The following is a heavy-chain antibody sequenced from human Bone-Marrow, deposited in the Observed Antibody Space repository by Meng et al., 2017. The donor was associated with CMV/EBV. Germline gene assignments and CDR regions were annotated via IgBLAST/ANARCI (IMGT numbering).Heavy chain of an antibody. D-gene: IGHD3-3*01. CDR3: ARDMDFWRGEGGMDV. J-gene: IGHJ6*02. CDR1: GGSISSYY. V-gene: IGHV4-59*01. Sequence: SETLSLTCTVSGGSISSYYWSWIRQPPGKGLEWIGYIYYSGSTNYNPSLKSRVTISVDTSKNQFSLKLSSVTAADTAVYYCARDMDFWRGEGGMDVWGQGTTVTVSS. CDR2: IYYSGST.